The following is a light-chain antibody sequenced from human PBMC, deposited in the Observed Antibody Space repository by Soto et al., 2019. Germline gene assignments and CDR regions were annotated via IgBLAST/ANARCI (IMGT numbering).Light chain of an antibody. V-gene: IGKV1-39*01. J-gene: IGKJ4*01. CDR3: QHYANWTLT. Sequence: DIQMNQSPSSLSASVGDRVTITCRASQSISSYLNWYQQKPGKAPKLLIYAASSLQSGVPSRFSGSGSGTDFTLTINSLQSEDFAIYYCQHYANWTLTFGGGTKVDIK. CDR2: AAS. CDR1: QSISSY.